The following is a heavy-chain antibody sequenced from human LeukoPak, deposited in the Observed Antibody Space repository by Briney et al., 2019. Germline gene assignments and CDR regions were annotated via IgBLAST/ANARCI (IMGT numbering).Heavy chain of an antibody. V-gene: IGHV4-38-2*02. D-gene: IGHD6-6*01. J-gene: IGHJ6*03. CDR2: IYHSGST. CDR3: ARDFSSSSTVYYYYYMDV. Sequence: PSETLSLTCTVSGYSFSGGYYWGWIRQPPGMGLEWIGNIYHSGSTYYSPSLKSRVTISVDTSKNQFSLKLSSVTAADTAIYYCARDFSSSSTVYYYYYMDVWGKGTTVTVSS. CDR1: GYSFSGGYY.